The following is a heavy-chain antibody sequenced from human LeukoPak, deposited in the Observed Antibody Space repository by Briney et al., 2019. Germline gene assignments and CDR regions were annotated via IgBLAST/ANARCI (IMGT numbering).Heavy chain of an antibody. CDR3: ARRLAAVGY. V-gene: IGHV4-4*09. CDR1: GGSISSYY. CDR2: IYTSGST. Sequence: SETLSLTCTVSGGSISSYYWSWIRQPPGKGLEWIGYIYTSGSTNYNPSLKSRVTISVDTSKNQFSLKLSSVTAADTAVYYCARRLAAVGYWGQGTLVTVSS. J-gene: IGHJ4*02. D-gene: IGHD6-13*01.